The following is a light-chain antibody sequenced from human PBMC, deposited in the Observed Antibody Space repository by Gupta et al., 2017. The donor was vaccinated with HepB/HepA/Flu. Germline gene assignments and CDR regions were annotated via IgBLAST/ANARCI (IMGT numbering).Light chain of an antibody. CDR2: GAS. V-gene: IGKV3-20*01. CDR3: QQDSSSPIT. Sequence: EIVLTQSPGSLSLSPGERATLSCRASQAVRNNFLAWCQQKPGQAPRLLIYGASSRATGIPDRFSGSGSGTDFTLTISRLEPEDFAVYYCQQDSSSPITFGGGTKVEIK. J-gene: IGKJ4*01. CDR1: QAVRNNF.